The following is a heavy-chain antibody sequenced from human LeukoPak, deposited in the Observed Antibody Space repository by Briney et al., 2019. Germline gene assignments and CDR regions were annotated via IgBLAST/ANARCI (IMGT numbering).Heavy chain of an antibody. V-gene: IGHV1-2*02. CDR1: GYTFSGYY. J-gene: IGHJ6*03. CDR3: ARTMTTVTTSYYYMDV. Sequence: ASVKVSCKASGYTFSGYYMNWLRQAPGQGPEWIGWINPNSGVTNYAQKFQGRVTMTRDTSITTAYMELSRLTSDDTAVYYCARTMTTVTTSYYYMDVWGKGTTVTVSS. D-gene: IGHD4-11*01. CDR2: INPNSGVT.